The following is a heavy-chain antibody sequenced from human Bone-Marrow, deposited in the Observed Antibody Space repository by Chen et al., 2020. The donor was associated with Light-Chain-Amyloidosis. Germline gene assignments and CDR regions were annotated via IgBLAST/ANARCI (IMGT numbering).Heavy chain of an antibody. J-gene: IGHJ3*01. CDR3: ARDISYDDILPGYPAVAVEL. CDR2: FRGRGGGR. D-gene: IGHD3-9*01. CDR1: GFAFSSYA. Sequence: EVQLVESGGGLLQRGGSLRLSCAASGFAFSSYAMSWVRQAPGKGLEWVPTFRGRGGGRYNADCVKGRRTISRDNSKDALLLQMNSRRAEVTAVYYGARDISYDDILPGYPAVAVELLGRGTMVTVS. V-gene: IGHV3-23*04.